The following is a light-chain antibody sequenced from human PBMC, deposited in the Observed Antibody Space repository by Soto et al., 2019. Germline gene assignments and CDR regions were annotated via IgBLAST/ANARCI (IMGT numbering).Light chain of an antibody. V-gene: IGKV3-20*01. J-gene: IGKJ2*01. CDR2: GAS. CDR3: QQYDRYRMYT. CDR1: QTVSSSY. Sequence: EIVLTQSPGTLSLSPGERATLSCRASQTVSSSYLTWYQQKPGQAPRLLIFGASTRATGIPDRFSGSGSGTDFTLTISSMEPADFAVYYCQQYDRYRMYTFGQGTKVDIK.